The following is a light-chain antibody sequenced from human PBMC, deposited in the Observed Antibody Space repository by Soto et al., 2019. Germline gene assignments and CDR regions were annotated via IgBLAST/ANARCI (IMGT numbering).Light chain of an antibody. CDR2: DVD. J-gene: IGLJ1*01. V-gene: IGLV2-8*01. Sequence: QSVLTQPPSASGSPGQSVTISCSGTSSDVGGYDSVSWYQHHPGKVPKLIIFDVDKWPSGVPDRFSGFKSGNTASLTVSGLRAEDEAGYYCSSYAGSNTFVFGTGTKVTVL. CDR3: SSYAGSNTFV. CDR1: SSDVGGYDS.